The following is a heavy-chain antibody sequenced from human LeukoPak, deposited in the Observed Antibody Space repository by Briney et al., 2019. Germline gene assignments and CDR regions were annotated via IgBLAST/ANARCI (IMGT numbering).Heavy chain of an antibody. CDR1: GYTFNNFG. CDR3: ARDGRFAAYEPDY. Sequence: ASVKVSCKASGYTFNNFGVSWVRQAPGQGLEWMGWVSAYNGHTNYAQNLQGRVTRTIDTSTTTAYMELRSLRSDDTAVYYCARDGRFAAYEPDYWGQGTLVTVSS. CDR2: VSAYNGHT. J-gene: IGHJ4*02. V-gene: IGHV1-18*01. D-gene: IGHD1-26*01.